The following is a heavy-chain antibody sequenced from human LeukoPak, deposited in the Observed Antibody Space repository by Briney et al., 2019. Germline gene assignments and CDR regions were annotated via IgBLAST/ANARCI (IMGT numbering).Heavy chain of an antibody. CDR3: ARRKQWLPYNWFDP. Sequence: SETLSLTCTVSGGSISSSSYYWGWIRQPPGKGLEWIGSIYYSGSTYYNPSLKSRVTISVDTSKNQFSLKLSSVTAADTAVYYRARRKQWLPYNWFDPWGQGTLVTVSS. V-gene: IGHV4-39*01. CDR2: IYYSGST. J-gene: IGHJ5*02. D-gene: IGHD6-19*01. CDR1: GGSISSSSYY.